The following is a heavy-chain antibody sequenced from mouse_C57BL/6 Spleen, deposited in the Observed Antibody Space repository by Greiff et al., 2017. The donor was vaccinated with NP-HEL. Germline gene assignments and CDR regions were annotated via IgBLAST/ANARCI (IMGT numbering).Heavy chain of an antibody. V-gene: IGHV14-4*01. D-gene: IGHD1-1*01. J-gene: IGHJ3*01. Sequence: VQLQQSGAELVRPGASVKLSCTASGFNIKDDYMHWVKQRPEQGLEWIGWIDPENGDTEYASKFQGKATITADTSSNTAYLQLSSLTSEDTAVYYCTVYYYGSSRAYWGQGTLVTVSA. CDR2: IDPENGDT. CDR1: GFNIKDDY. CDR3: TVYYYGSSRAY.